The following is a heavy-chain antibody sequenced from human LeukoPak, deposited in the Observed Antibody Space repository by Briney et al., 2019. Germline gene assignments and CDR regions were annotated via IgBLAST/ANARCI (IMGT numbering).Heavy chain of an antibody. CDR3: AKDDGGSPPDAFDI. J-gene: IGHJ3*02. D-gene: IGHD3-10*01. Sequence: PGGSLRLSCAASGCTFSSYAMSWVRLAPGKGLEWVSTISYSGGSTYYADSVKGRFAISRDSSKNTLYLQMNGLRGEDTAVYYCAKDDGGSPPDAFDIWGQGTLVTVSS. CDR2: ISYSGGST. V-gene: IGHV3-23*01. CDR1: GCTFSSYA.